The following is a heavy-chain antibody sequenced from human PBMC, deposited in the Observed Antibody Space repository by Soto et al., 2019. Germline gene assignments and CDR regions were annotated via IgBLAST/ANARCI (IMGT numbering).Heavy chain of an antibody. CDR1: GGTFSPYW. D-gene: IGHD6-19*01. Sequence: GRPMRLSCGAAGGTFSPYWMHWVRRNKGKGLVWVSRIDNGGTTTNYADSVKGRFTISRDNTKNILYLQMNSLRAEDTAVYYRAREEYSSVWPPLAHWVQGTLVPVSS. CDR2: IDNGGTTT. CDR3: AREEYSSVWPPLAH. V-gene: IGHV3-74*01. J-gene: IGHJ4*02.